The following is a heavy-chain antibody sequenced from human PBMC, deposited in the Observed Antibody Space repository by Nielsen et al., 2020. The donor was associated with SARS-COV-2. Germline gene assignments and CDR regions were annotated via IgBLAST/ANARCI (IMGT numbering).Heavy chain of an antibody. J-gene: IGHJ4*02. Sequence: GESLKISCKGSGYSFTSYWIGWVRQMPGKGLEWMGIIYPGDSDTRYSPSFQGQVTISADKSISTAYLQWSSLKVSDTAMYYCARLRAKSSSSSPLFDYWGQGTLVTVSS. CDR1: GYSFTSYW. V-gene: IGHV5-51*01. CDR2: IYPGDSDT. D-gene: IGHD6-6*01. CDR3: ARLRAKSSSSSPLFDY.